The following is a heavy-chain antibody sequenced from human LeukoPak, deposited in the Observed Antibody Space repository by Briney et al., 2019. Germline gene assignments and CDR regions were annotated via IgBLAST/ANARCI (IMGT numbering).Heavy chain of an antibody. CDR3: AKNNVTVPNGDWFGP. CDR2: IKWDGIET. J-gene: IGHJ5*02. CDR1: GFTFSTYW. D-gene: IGHD2/OR15-2a*01. Sequence: GGSLRLSCAASGFTFSTYWMTWVRQAPGKGLEWVANIKWDGIETYYVDSVKGRFAISRNNAKNSLYLQMNNLRDEDTAVYYCAKNNVTVPNGDWFGPWGQGTLVTVSS. V-gene: IGHV3-7*01.